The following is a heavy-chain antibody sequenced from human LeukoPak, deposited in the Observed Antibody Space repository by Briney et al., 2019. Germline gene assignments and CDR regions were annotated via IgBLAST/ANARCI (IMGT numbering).Heavy chain of an antibody. J-gene: IGHJ4*02. CDR1: GFSLSDYE. CDR2: ISYDGSEK. V-gene: IGHV3-30*04. D-gene: IGHD3-9*01. CDR3: ARMPTSFYDILSGYFDY. Sequence: GGSLRLSCAASGFSLSDYEIHWVRQAPGKGLEWVAVISYDGSEKYFAGSVKGRFTISRENSKNTLSLEMNSLRPEDTAVYYCARMPTSFYDILSGYFDYWGQGTLVTVSS.